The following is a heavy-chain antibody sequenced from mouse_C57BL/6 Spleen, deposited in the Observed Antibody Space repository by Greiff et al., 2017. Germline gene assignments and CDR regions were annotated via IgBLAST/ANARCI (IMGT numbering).Heavy chain of an antibody. Sequence: QVQLQQSGAELVRPGASVTLSCKASGYTFTDYEMHWVKQTPVHGLEWIGAIDPETGGTAYNQKFKGKAILTADKSSSTAYMELRSLTSEDSAVYYSTRGDGSSGYVLYYFDYWGQGTTLTVSS. CDR1: GYTFTDYE. CDR2: IDPETGGT. CDR3: TRGDGSSGYVLYYFDY. D-gene: IGHD3-2*02. J-gene: IGHJ2*01. V-gene: IGHV1-15*01.